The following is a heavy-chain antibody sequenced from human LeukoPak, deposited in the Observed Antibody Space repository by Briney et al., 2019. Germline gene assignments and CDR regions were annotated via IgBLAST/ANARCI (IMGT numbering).Heavy chain of an antibody. V-gene: IGHV3-30*18. D-gene: IGHD2-2*01. CDR1: GFTFSSYG. CDR3: AKVGLGYCSSTSCLSNSWFDP. CDR2: ISYDGSNK. Sequence: QSGGSLRLSCAASGFTFSSYGMHWVRQAPGKGLEWVAVISYDGSNKYYADSVKGRFTISRDNSKNTLYLQMNSLRAEDTAVYYCAKVGLGYCSSTSCLSNSWFDPWGQGTLVTVSS. J-gene: IGHJ5*02.